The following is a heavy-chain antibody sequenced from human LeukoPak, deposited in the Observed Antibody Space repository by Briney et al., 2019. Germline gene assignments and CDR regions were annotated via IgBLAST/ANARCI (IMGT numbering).Heavy chain of an antibody. CDR3: ARALNPLPGTYYFDY. V-gene: IGHV4-4*07. CDR2: IYISGST. J-gene: IGHJ4*02. Sequence: SETLSLTCTVSGASINSHYWSWIRQPAGKGLEWIGRIYISGSTNYNSSLQSRVTMSVDTSKNQFSLKLSSVTAADTAVYYCARALNPLPGTYYFDYWGQGTLVTVAS. CDR1: GASINSHY. D-gene: IGHD2-15*01.